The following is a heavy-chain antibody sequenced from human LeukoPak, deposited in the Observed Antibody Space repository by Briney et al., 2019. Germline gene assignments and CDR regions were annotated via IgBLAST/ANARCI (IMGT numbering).Heavy chain of an antibody. CDR1: GFTFSAYA. CDR2: ISNNGGSS. J-gene: IGHJ4*02. D-gene: IGHD1-1*01. Sequence: PGGSLRLSCSASGFTFSAYAMYWVRQATGKALEYVSGISNNGGSSFYADSVKGRFTISRDNSKNTLYLQMSSLRAEDTAVYYCVKITSVTGGDCWGQGTRLTVSS. V-gene: IGHV3-64D*09. CDR3: VKITSVTGGDC.